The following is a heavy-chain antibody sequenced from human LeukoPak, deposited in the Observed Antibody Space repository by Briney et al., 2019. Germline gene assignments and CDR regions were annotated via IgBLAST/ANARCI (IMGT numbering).Heavy chain of an antibody. Sequence: SETLSLTCTVSGGSISSSSYYWSWIRQPPGKGLEWIGYVYYSGSTNYNPSLKSRVTISVDTSKNQFSLKLSSVTAADTAVYYCARGGAYYYGMDVWGQGTTVTVSS. D-gene: IGHD2-15*01. V-gene: IGHV4-61*01. CDR1: GGSISSSSYY. CDR2: VYYSGST. J-gene: IGHJ6*02. CDR3: ARGGAYYYGMDV.